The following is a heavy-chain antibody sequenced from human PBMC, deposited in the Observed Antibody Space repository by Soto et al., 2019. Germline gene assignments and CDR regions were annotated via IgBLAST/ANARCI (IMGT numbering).Heavy chain of an antibody. CDR3: ARGDWNYLYY. D-gene: IGHD1-7*01. Sequence: QVQLQESGPGLVKPSETLSLTCTVSGGSISSYYWSWIRQPPGKGLEWIGYIYYSGSTNYNPSLKXXVXIXXDTSKTQFPLKLSSVTAADTAVYYCARGDWNYLYYWGQGTLVTVSS. V-gene: IGHV4-59*01. CDR1: GGSISSYY. J-gene: IGHJ4*02. CDR2: IYYSGST.